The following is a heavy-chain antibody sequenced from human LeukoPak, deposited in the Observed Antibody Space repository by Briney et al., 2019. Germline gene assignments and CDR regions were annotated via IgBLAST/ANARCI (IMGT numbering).Heavy chain of an antibody. Sequence: GGSLRLSCAASGFTFSSYWMSWVRQAPGEGPEWVANVKQDGIETYYVDSVKGRFTISRDNAKNSLYLQMNSLRAEDTAVYYCATDQAGGLDSWGQGTLVTVSS. CDR1: GFTFSSYW. J-gene: IGHJ4*02. D-gene: IGHD3-10*01. CDR2: VKQDGIET. CDR3: ATDQAGGLDS. V-gene: IGHV3-7*01.